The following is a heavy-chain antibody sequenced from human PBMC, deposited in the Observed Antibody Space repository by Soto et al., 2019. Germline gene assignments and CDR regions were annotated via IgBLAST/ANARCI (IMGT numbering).Heavy chain of an antibody. CDR2: IIPIFGTA. Sequence: AASVKVSFTASGGTFSSSAISLVRQAPGQGLEWMGGIIPIFGTANYAQKFQGGVTITADESTSTAYMELSSLRSEDTAVYYCAREGGYYLYYFDYWGQGTLVTVSS. D-gene: IGHD3-22*01. CDR3: AREGGYYLYYFDY. CDR1: GGTFSSSA. J-gene: IGHJ4*02. V-gene: IGHV1-69*13.